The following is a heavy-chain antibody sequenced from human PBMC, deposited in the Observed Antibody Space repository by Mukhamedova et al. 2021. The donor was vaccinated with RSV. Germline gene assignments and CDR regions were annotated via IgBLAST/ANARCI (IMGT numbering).Heavy chain of an antibody. D-gene: IGHD4-17*01. J-gene: IGHJ3*01. Sequence: GFTFSSYAMHWVRQAPGKGLEWVAVISYDGSNKYYADSVKGRFTISGDNSKNTLYLQMNSLRAEDTAVYYCARDGIINDYGDEDA. CDR2: ISYDGSNK. CDR3: ARDGIINDYGDEDA. CDR1: GFTFSSYA. V-gene: IGHV3-30*04.